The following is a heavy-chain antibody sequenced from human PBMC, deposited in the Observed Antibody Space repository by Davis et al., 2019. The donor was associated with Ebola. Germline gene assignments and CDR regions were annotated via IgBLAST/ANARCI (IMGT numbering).Heavy chain of an antibody. CDR2: IYYSGST. CDR1: GGSISSSSYY. J-gene: IGHJ4*02. D-gene: IGHD6-19*01. Sequence: MPSETLSLTCTVSGGSISSSSYYWGWIRQPPGKGLEWIGSIYYSGSTYYNPSLKSRVTISVDTSKNQFSLKLSSVTAADTAVYYCARLAVAGLYYFDYWGQGTLVTVSS. V-gene: IGHV4-39*01. CDR3: ARLAVAGLYYFDY.